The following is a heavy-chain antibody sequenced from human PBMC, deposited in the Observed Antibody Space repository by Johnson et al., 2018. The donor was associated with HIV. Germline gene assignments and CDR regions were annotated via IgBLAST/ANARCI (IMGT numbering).Heavy chain of an antibody. CDR3: STYTTLITMYVEIKGGAFDI. V-gene: IGHV3-15*01. CDR2: IKSNSDGGAA. CDR1: GFTFSNAW. J-gene: IGHJ3*02. Sequence: VQLVESGGVVVKPGGSLRLSCAASGFTFSNAWMNWVRQAPGKGLEWVGRIKSNSDGGAADYAAPVKDRFSISRDDSKNTLYLQMNSLKTEDTAVYYCSTYTTLITMYVEIKGGAFDIWGQGTMVTVSS. D-gene: IGHD3-16*01.